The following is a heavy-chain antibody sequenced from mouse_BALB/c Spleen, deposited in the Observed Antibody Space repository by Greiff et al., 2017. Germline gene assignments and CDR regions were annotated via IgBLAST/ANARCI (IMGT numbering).Heavy chain of an antibody. CDR2: ISSGGSYT. J-gene: IGHJ3*01. Sequence: EVKVVESGGGLVKPGGSLKLSCAASGFTFSSYTMSWVRQTPEKRLEWVATISSGGSYTYYPDSVKGRFTISRDNAKNTLYLQMSSLKSEDTAMYYCARHDGYYPAWFAYWGQGTLVTVSA. CDR3: ARHDGYYPAWFAY. D-gene: IGHD2-3*01. CDR1: GFTFSSYT. V-gene: IGHV5-6-4*01.